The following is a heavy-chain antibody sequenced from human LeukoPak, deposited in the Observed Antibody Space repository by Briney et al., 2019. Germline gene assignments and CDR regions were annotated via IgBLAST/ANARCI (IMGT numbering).Heavy chain of an antibody. J-gene: IGHJ4*02. D-gene: IGHD3-9*01. CDR3: AREQRHYDILTGYYNDHFDH. V-gene: IGHV4-4*07. Sequence: SGTLCLTCTVSGGSISSYYWSWIRQPAGKGLEWIGRIYTSGSTNYNPSLKSRVTKSVDTSKNQCSLKLSSVTAADTAVYYCAREQRHYDILTGYYNDHFDHWGQGTLVTVSS. CDR2: IYTSGST. CDR1: GGSISSYY.